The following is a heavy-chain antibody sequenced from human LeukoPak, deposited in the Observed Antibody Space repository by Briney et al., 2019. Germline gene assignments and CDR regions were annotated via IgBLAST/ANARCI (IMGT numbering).Heavy chain of an antibody. CDR1: GFTFSNSA. CDR3: TKGTYSSCWSYFDY. Sequence: GGSLRPSCAASGFTFSNSAMSWVRQAPGKGLEWVSTLIGSGITTYYADSVKGRFTISRDNSKNTLYLQMNSLRAEDTAVYYGTKGTYSSCWSYFDYWGHGTLVTVSS. CDR2: LIGSGITT. V-gene: IGHV3-23*01. J-gene: IGHJ4*01. D-gene: IGHD6-19*01.